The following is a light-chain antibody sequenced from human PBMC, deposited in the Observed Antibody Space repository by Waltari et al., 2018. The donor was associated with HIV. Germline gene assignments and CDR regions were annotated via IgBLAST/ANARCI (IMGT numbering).Light chain of an antibody. CDR2: DVS. J-gene: IGLJ1*01. CDR3: SSYTSSSTYV. CDR1: SSDVGAYNY. V-gene: IGLV2-14*03. Sequence: QSALTQPASVSGSPGQSITISCTGTSSDVGAYNYVSWYQQHPGKAPKLMIYDVSYRPSGVSNRFSGSKSGNTASLTISGLQAEDEADYYCSSYTSSSTYVFGAATKVTVL.